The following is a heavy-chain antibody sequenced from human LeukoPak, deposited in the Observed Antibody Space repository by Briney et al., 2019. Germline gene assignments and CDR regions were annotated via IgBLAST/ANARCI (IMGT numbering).Heavy chain of an antibody. Sequence: GGSLRLSCAASGFTFRGYAMAWVHQAPGKGLEWVSTITDSGDVTYYTDSVKGRFTISRDNSKNTLYLQMHSLTAEDTALYFCAKGQTGAPSFYYFFYLDGWGKGSTVIVSS. CDR2: ITDSGDVT. D-gene: IGHD2-8*02. V-gene: IGHV3-23*01. J-gene: IGHJ6*03. CDR1: GFTFRGYA. CDR3: AKGQTGAPSFYYFFYLDG.